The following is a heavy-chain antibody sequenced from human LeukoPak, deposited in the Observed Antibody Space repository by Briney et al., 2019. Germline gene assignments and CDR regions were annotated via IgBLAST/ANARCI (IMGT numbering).Heavy chain of an antibody. Sequence: ASVKVSCKASGYTFTGYYMHWVRQAPGQGLEWMGWINTNTGNPTYAQGFTGRFVFSLDTSVSTAYLQISSLKAEDTAVYYCARGPPGIAVAGTHDYWGQGTLVTVSS. V-gene: IGHV7-4-1*02. CDR3: ARGPPGIAVAGTHDY. J-gene: IGHJ4*02. CDR1: GYTFTGYY. CDR2: INTNTGNP. D-gene: IGHD6-19*01.